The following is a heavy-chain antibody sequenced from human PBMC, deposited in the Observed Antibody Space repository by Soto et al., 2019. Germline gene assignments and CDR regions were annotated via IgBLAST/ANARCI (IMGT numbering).Heavy chain of an antibody. V-gene: IGHV1-18*01. D-gene: IGHD6-13*01. J-gene: IGHJ5*02. CDR1: GYTFTSYG. Sequence: QVQLVQSGAEVKKPGASVKVSCKASGYTFTSYGISWVRQAPGQGLEWMGWISAYNGNTNYAQKLQGRVTVTTDPSTSTAYMALRSLRSDDTAVYYCARLYSSSWPTNWFDPWGQGTLVTVSS. CDR3: ARLYSSSWPTNWFDP. CDR2: ISAYNGNT.